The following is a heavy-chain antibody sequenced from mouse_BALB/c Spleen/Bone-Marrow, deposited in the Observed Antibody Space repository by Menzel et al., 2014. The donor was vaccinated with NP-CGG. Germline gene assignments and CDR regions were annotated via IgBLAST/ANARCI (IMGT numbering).Heavy chain of an antibody. CDR3: TRSNGNWFAY. CDR1: GYTFTSYY. V-gene: IGHV1S81*02. Sequence: QVQLKQSGAELVKPGASVTLSCKASGYTFTSYYMYWVKQRPGQGLEWIGEINPSNGGTNFNEKFKNKSTLTVDKSSSTAYMQLSSLIFEDSAVYYCTRSNGNWFAYWVQGTLVTVSA. J-gene: IGHJ3*01. CDR2: INPSNGGT. D-gene: IGHD2-1*01.